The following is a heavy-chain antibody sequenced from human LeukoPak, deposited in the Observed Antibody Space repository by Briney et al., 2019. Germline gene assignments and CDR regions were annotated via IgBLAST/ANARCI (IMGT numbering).Heavy chain of an antibody. CDR3: ASGYSYGFYFDY. Sequence: GGSLRLSCAASGFTFSSYAMSWVRQAPGRGLEWVSSISFSGATTDYADSVKGRFTISRDNSQKTLYLQMNSLRAEDTAVYYCASGYSYGFYFDYWGQGTLVTVSS. CDR2: ISFSGATT. CDR1: GFTFSSYA. D-gene: IGHD5-18*01. V-gene: IGHV3-23*01. J-gene: IGHJ4*02.